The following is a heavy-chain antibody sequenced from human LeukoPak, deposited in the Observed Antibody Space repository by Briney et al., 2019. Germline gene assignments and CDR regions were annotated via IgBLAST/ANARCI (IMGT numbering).Heavy chain of an antibody. Sequence: GGSLRLSCTASGFTFSSHGMHWVRQAPGKGLEWVAVKSYDGRKQYYADSVKGRFTISRDNSKNTLYLQMNSLRAEDTAVYYCAKEYTNAMDYFDYWGQGALVTVSS. CDR1: GFTFSSHG. V-gene: IGHV3-30*18. CDR3: AKEYTNAMDYFDY. J-gene: IGHJ4*02. CDR2: KSYDGRKQ. D-gene: IGHD2-8*01.